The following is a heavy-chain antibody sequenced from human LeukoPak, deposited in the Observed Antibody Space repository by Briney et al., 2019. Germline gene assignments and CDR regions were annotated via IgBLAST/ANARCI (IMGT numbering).Heavy chain of an antibody. J-gene: IGHJ4*02. CDR1: GYTFTGYY. D-gene: IGHD2-2*01. V-gene: IGHV1-69*13. CDR2: INPIFGTA. CDR3: ARAYCSSTSCYAEGSYFDY. Sequence: SVKVSCKASGYTFTGYYMHWVRQAPGQGLEWMGWINPIFGTANYAQKFQGRVTITADESTSTAYMELSSLRSEDTAVYYCARAYCSSTSCYAEGSYFDYWGQGTLVTVSS.